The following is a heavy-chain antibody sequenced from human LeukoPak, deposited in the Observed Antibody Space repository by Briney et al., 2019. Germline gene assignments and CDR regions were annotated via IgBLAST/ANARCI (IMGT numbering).Heavy chain of an antibody. V-gene: IGHV1-46*01. CDR1: GYTFTSYY. CDR2: INPSGGST. D-gene: IGHD4-17*01. Sequence: ASVKVSCKASGYTFTSYYMHWVRQAPGQGLEWMGIINPSGGSTSYAQKFQGRVTMTRNTSISTAYMELSSLRSEDTAVYYCARGGNYGGNSDWFDPWGQGTLVTVSS. CDR3: ARGGNYGGNSDWFDP. J-gene: IGHJ5*02.